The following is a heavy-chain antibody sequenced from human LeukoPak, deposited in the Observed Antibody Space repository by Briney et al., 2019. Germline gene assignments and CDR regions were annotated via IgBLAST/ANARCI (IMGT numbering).Heavy chain of an antibody. V-gene: IGHV3-74*01. D-gene: IGHD6-19*01. Sequence: GGSLRLSCAASGFTFSSYWMHWVRHAPGKGLVWVSRINSDGSSTSYADSVKGRFTISRDNAKNTLYLQMNSLRAEDTAVYYCASRVNSGWSFDYWGQGTLVTVSS. J-gene: IGHJ4*02. CDR1: GFTFSSYW. CDR2: INSDGSST. CDR3: ASRVNSGWSFDY.